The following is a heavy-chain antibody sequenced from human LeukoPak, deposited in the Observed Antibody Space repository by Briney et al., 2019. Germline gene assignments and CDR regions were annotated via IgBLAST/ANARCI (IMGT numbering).Heavy chain of an antibody. J-gene: IGHJ6*02. Sequence: PSETLFLTCTVSGGSISSYYWSWIRQPPGKGLEWIGYIYYSGSTNYNPSLKSRVTISVDASKNQFSLKLSSVTAADTAVYYCARVNDDNYYYGMDVWGQGTTVTVSS. D-gene: IGHD3-22*01. CDR2: IYYSGST. CDR1: GGSISSYY. CDR3: ARVNDDNYYYGMDV. V-gene: IGHV4-59*01.